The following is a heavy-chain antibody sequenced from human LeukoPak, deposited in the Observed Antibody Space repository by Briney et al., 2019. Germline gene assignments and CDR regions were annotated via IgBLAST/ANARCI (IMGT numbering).Heavy chain of an antibody. V-gene: IGHV4-39*01. Sequence: SETLSLTCTVSGGSISSSSYYWGWIRQPPGKGLEWIGSIYYSGSTYYNPSLKSRVTISVDTSKNQFSLKLSSVTAADTAVYYCARHTYDILTGYHYDYNWFEPWGQGTLVTVSS. J-gene: IGHJ5*02. CDR2: IYYSGST. CDR3: ARHTYDILTGYHYDYNWFEP. CDR1: GGSISSSSYY. D-gene: IGHD3-9*01.